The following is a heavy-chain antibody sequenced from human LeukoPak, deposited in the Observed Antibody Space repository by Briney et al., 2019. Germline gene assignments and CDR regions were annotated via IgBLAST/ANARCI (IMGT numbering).Heavy chain of an antibody. CDR2: IIPIFGTA. J-gene: IGHJ4*02. Sequence: ASVKVSCKASGGTFSSYAISWVRQAPGQGLEWMGGIIPIFGTANYAQKFQGRVTITADESTSTAYMELSSLRSEDTAVYYCATYRKQLASLDYWGQGTLVTVSS. D-gene: IGHD6-13*01. CDR1: GGTFSSYA. CDR3: ATYRKQLASLDY. V-gene: IGHV1-69*13.